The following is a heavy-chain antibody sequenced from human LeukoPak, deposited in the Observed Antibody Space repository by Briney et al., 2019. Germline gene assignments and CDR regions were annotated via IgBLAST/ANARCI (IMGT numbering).Heavy chain of an antibody. CDR1: GYTFTGYY. J-gene: IGHJ6*03. Sequence: ASVKVSCKASGYTFTGYYMHWVRQAPGQGLEWMGWINPNSGGTNYAQKFQGRVSMTRDTSISTAYMELSRLRSDDTAVYYCARARDSSSKGRNYYYYYYMDVWGKGTTVTVSS. CDR3: ARARDSSSKGRNYYYYYYMDV. D-gene: IGHD6-13*01. CDR2: INPNSGGT. V-gene: IGHV1-2*02.